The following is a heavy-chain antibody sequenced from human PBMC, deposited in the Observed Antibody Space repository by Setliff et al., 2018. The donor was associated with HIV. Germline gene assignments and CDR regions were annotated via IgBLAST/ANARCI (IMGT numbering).Heavy chain of an antibody. CDR1: GGSISDYY. Sequence: SETLSLTCTVSGGSISDYYWTWIRQPAGKGLEWIGRVYSSGSTNCNPSLKSRVTISVDTSKNQFSLKLSSVTAADTAVYYCARGLATVVTNWFDPWGQGTLVTVSS. CDR2: VYSSGST. D-gene: IGHD4-17*01. V-gene: IGHV4-4*07. CDR3: ARGLATVVTNWFDP. J-gene: IGHJ5*02.